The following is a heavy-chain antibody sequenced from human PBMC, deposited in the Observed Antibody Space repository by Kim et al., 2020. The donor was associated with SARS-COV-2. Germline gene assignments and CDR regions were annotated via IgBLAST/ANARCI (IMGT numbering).Heavy chain of an antibody. J-gene: IGHJ3*01. Sequence: GGSLRLSCKASGFTFKNFAMSWVRQAPGKGLEWVSSIGGGGDEAEYEDSVKGRFTISRDNSKNTLYLQMNSLRAEDTAVYYCAKDMFMANGVYDPFDLWGQRTKATVSS. V-gene: IGHV3-23*01. D-gene: IGHD2-8*01. CDR1: GFTFKNFA. CDR2: IGGGGDEA. CDR3: AKDMFMANGVYDPFDL.